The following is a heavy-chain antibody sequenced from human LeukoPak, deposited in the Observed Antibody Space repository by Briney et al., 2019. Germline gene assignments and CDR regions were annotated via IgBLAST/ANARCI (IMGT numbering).Heavy chain of an antibody. Sequence: GGSLRLSCAASGFTFNAYWMTWVRHPPGKGLEWVANINRDGSVTNYADSVKGRFTVSRDNAKNSLFLQMISLRAEDTAVYYCARDSTPVTRVDAYDMWGQGTLDTVSS. CDR3: ARDSTPVTRVDAYDM. CDR1: GFTFNAYW. V-gene: IGHV3-7*04. D-gene: IGHD2-2*01. CDR2: INRDGSVT. J-gene: IGHJ3*02.